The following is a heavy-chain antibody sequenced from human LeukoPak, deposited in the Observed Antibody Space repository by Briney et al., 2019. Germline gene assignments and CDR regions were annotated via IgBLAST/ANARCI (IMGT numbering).Heavy chain of an antibody. J-gene: IGHJ5*02. CDR1: GGSISSYY. D-gene: IGHD5-12*01. CDR3: ARLLGESGAAGRFDP. V-gene: IGHV4-59*08. CDR2: IYYSGTT. Sequence: KASETLSLTCSVSGGSISSYYWSWIRQPPGKGLEWIGNIYYSGTTNYNPSLNSRVTISVDKSKNHFSLNLSSVTAADTAVYYCARLLGESGAAGRFDPWGQGTLVTVSS.